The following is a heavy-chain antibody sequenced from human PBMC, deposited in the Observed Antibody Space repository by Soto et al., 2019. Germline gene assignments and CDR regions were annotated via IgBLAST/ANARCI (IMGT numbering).Heavy chain of an antibody. V-gene: IGHV1-69*13. Sequence: SVEVSCKASQGTFSSYAISWVQQAPGQGLEWMGGIIPIFGTANDAQKFQGRVTITADESTSTVYMELSSLRSEDTAVYYCASLLYGDYLPGYWGQGTLVTVSS. J-gene: IGHJ4*02. CDR2: IIPIFGTA. D-gene: IGHD4-17*01. CDR1: QGTFSSYA. CDR3: ASLLYGDYLPGY.